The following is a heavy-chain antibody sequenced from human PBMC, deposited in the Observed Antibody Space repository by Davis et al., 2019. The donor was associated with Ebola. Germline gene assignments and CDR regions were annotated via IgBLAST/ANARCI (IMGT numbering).Heavy chain of an antibody. CDR2: IIPIFGTA. CDR1: GGTFSSYA. J-gene: IGHJ6*02. V-gene: IGHV1-69*13. D-gene: IGHD2-2*02. CDR3: ARGDIVVVPAAIETDYYYYGMDV. Sequence: SVKVSCRASGGTFSSYAISWVRQAPGQGLEWMGGIIPIFGTANYAQKFQGRVTITADESTSTAYMELSSLRSEDTAVYYCARGDIVVVPAAIETDYYYYGMDVWGQGTTVTVSS.